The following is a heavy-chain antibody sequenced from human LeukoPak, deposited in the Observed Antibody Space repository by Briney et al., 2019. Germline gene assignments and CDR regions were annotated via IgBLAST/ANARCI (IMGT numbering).Heavy chain of an antibody. CDR3: ARSYYYGSGSYFD. V-gene: IGHV3-74*01. CDR2: ISSDGSST. Sequence: QPGGSLRLSCAASGFTFSSYWMHWVRQPPGKGLVWVSRISSDGSSTTYADSVKGRFTISRDNAKNTLYLQMNSLRPEDTAVYYCARSYYYGSGSYFDWGQGTLVTVSS. J-gene: IGHJ4*02. CDR1: GFTFSSYW. D-gene: IGHD3-10*01.